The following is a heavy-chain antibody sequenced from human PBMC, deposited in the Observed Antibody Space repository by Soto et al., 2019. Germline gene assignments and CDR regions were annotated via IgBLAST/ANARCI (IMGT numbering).Heavy chain of an antibody. Sequence: SETLSLTCTVSGGSISTSGYHWDWIRQSPGKGLEWIGTIYYTGSTVYNPSLKSRVTISVDRPKNQLSLTLTSVTAADTAVFYCARRQLATTPFDPWGQGILVTVSS. J-gene: IGHJ5*02. V-gene: IGHV4-39*01. D-gene: IGHD2-15*01. CDR2: IYYTGST. CDR3: ARRQLATTPFDP. CDR1: GGSISTSGYH.